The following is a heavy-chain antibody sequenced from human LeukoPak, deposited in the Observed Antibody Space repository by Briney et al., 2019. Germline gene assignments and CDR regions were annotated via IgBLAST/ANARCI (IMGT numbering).Heavy chain of an antibody. CDR1: GFTVSSSY. Sequence: GGSLRLSCAASGFTVSSSYMSWVRQAPGKGLEWVSVIYSGGSTYYADSVKGRFTISRDNSKNTLYLHMNSLRAEDTAVYYCARVGLWFGELHENWGQGTLVTVSS. D-gene: IGHD3-10*01. J-gene: IGHJ4*02. CDR2: IYSGGST. V-gene: IGHV3-66*01. CDR3: ARVGLWFGELHEN.